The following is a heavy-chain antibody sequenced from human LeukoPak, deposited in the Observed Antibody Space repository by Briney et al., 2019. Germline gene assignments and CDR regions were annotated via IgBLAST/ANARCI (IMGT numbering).Heavy chain of an antibody. CDR3: ARRTSGGGLFDY. Sequence: SETLSLTCTVPGGSIGSSSYYWGWIRQPPGKGLEWIGSIYYSDNTYYNPPLKSRVTISVDTSKNQFSLRLSSVTAADTAVYYCARRTSGGGLFDYWGQGTLVTVSS. CDR2: IYYSDNT. CDR1: GGSIGSSSYY. J-gene: IGHJ4*02. V-gene: IGHV4-39*01. D-gene: IGHD3-10*01.